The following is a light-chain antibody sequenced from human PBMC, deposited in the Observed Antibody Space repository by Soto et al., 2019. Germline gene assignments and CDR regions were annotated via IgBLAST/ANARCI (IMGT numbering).Light chain of an antibody. Sequence: EIVLTQSPATLSVSPGERAALSCRASQSVSNNLAWYQQKPGQAPRLLIYGASTRATGIPARFSGSGSGTEFTLTISSLQSEDSAVYYCQQINTWPPMYTFGQGTTVEIK. V-gene: IGKV3-15*01. CDR1: QSVSNN. CDR3: QQINTWPPMYT. CDR2: GAS. J-gene: IGKJ2*01.